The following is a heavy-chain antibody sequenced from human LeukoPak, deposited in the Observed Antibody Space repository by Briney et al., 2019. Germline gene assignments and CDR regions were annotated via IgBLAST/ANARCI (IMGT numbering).Heavy chain of an antibody. CDR3: ARSVIPGRWYFDL. Sequence: QTGGSLRLSCAASGFTFSAYPFHWVHQAPGKGLEWVAAISTDAYSNYHVDSVRGRFAISRDNYMNSLYLQLNGLRAEDTAVYYCARSVIPGRWYFDLWGRGTLVTVSS. CDR2: ISTDAYSN. CDR1: GFTFSAYP. J-gene: IGHJ2*01. V-gene: IGHV3-30*09. D-gene: IGHD2-21*01.